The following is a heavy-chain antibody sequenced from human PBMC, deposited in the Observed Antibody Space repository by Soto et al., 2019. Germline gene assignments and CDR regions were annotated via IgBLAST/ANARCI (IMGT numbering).Heavy chain of an antibody. D-gene: IGHD1-26*01. CDR2: INPKSGGT. CDR1: GDTFTANY. Sequence: ASVKVSCKSSGDTFTANYIHWGRQAPGQGFECMGWINPKSGGTKYPQKFQGRVTMTRDTSLSTVYMTLTRLTSDDTAVYYCARDLAKGGGSAGFDYWGQGTLVNVSS. CDR3: ARDLAKGGGSAGFDY. V-gene: IGHV1-2*02. J-gene: IGHJ4*02.